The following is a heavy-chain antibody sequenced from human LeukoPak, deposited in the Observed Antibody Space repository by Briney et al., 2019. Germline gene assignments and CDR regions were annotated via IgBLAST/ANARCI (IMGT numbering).Heavy chain of an antibody. CDR1: EFTFSNYA. D-gene: IGHD1/OR15-1a*01. CDR3: AKCGTSSGFDY. V-gene: IGHV3-23*01. CDR2: ISGSGGSP. Sequence: PGGSLRLSCAACEFTFSNYAMTWVRQAPGKGLEWVSAISGSGGSPYYADSVKGRFTISRDNSKNALYLQMNSLRAEDTAVYYCAKCGTSSGFDYWGQGSLVTVSS. J-gene: IGHJ4*02.